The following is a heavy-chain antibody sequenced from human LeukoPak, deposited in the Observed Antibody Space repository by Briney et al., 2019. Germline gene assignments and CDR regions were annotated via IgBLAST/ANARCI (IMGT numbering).Heavy chain of an antibody. D-gene: IGHD5-18*01. J-gene: IGHJ4*02. CDR1: GFTFNTHA. CDR3: ARNQGYSYYYLDY. V-gene: IGHV3-23*01. CDR2: INGNGAST. Sequence: GGSLRLSCAPSGFTFNTHAKSWVRQAPGKGLEWVSGINGNGASTYYSDSVKGRFTISRDNSKNTLYLQMRSLRAEDTAVYYCARNQGYSYYYLDYWGQGTLVTVSS.